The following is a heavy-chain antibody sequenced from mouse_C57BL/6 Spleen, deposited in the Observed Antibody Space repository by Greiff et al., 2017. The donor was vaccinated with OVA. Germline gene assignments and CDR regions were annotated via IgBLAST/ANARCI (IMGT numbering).Heavy chain of an antibody. CDR2: ISNLAYSI. V-gene: IGHV5-15*04. D-gene: IGHD1-1*01. Sequence: EVKLVESGGGLVQPGGSLKLSCAASGFTFSDYGMAWVRQAPRKGPEWVAFISNLAYSIYYADTVTGRFTISRENAKNTLYLEMSSLRSEDTAMYYCARHSTVYAMDYWGQGTSVTVSS. CDR3: ARHSTVYAMDY. J-gene: IGHJ4*01. CDR1: GFTFSDYG.